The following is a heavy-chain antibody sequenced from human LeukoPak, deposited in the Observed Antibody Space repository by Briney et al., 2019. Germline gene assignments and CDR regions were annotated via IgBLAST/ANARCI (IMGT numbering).Heavy chain of an antibody. CDR1: GLIFSSYG. CDR3: VKERCGSCNFDY. V-gene: IGHV3-64D*06. D-gene: IGHD1-26*01. J-gene: IGHJ4*02. CDR2: SSSSGGST. Sequence: PGGSLRLFCSASGLIFSSYGMHWVRQAPGKGLEHVSASSSSGGSTYYADSVQGRFTISRDNSKNTLYLQMSSLRGEDTAVYYCVKERCGSCNFDYWGQGTLVTVSS.